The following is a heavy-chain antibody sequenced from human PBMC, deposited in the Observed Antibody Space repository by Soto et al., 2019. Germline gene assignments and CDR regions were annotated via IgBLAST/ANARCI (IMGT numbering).Heavy chain of an antibody. Sequence: EVRLVESGGGLVQPGESLRLSCAASGFTFRSYEMHWVRQAPGKGLEWVAYISSRGTSIFYADSVKGRFSISRDNDNDSVYLLMNNLKVDYTAVYYCARDRGYNTGWYGGALDLWGQGTLVTVSS. CDR1: GFTFRSYE. V-gene: IGHV3-48*03. J-gene: IGHJ4*02. CDR2: ISSRGTSI. CDR3: ARDRGYNTGWYGGALDL. D-gene: IGHD6-19*01.